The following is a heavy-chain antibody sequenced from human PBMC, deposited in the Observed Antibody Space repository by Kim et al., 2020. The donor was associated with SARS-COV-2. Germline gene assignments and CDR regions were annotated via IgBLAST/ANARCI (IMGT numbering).Heavy chain of an antibody. CDR2: IIPIFGTA. CDR3: APFFALTKKAGIHWFDP. D-gene: IGHD3-3*01. V-gene: IGHV1-69*13. J-gene: IGHJ5*02. Sequence: SVKVSCKASGGTFSSYAISWVRQAPGQGLEWMGGIIPIFGTANYAQKFQGRVTITADESTSTAYMELSSLRSEDTAVYYCAPFFALTKKAGIHWFDPWGQGTLVTVSS. CDR1: GGTFSSYA.